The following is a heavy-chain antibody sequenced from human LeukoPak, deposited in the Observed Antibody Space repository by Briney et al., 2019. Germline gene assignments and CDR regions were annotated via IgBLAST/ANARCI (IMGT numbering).Heavy chain of an antibody. CDR1: GFTFSAYW. CDR3: AKDQGAVAGIDWFDP. Sequence: PGGSLRLSCAASGFTFSAYWMHWVRQAPGKGLVWVSRINSDGSSTGYADSVKGRFTISRDNSKNTLYLQMNSLRAEDTAVYYCAKDQGAVAGIDWFDPWGQGTLVTVSS. D-gene: IGHD6-19*01. CDR2: INSDGSST. J-gene: IGHJ5*02. V-gene: IGHV3-74*01.